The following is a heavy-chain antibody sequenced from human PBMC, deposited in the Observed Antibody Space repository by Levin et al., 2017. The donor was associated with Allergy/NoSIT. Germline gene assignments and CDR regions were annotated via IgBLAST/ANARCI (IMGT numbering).Heavy chain of an antibody. CDR2: ISAGGNYI. CDR3: ASWAMYHYDRSAFDYFYYAMDV. D-gene: IGHD3-22*01. CDR1: GILFSSYD. Sequence: AGGSLRPSCAASGILFSSYDMNWVRQAPGKGLEWVSSISAGGNYIYYADSVKGRFTISRDNAKNSLFLQMNSLRAEDTAVYYCASWAMYHYDRSAFDYFYYAMDVWGQGTTVTVSS. V-gene: IGHV3-21*01. J-gene: IGHJ6*02.